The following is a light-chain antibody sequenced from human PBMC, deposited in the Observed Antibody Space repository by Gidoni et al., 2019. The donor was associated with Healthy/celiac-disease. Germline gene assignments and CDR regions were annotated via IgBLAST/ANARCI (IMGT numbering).Light chain of an antibody. J-gene: IGLJ2*01. V-gene: IGLV2-23*01. Sequence: QSALTQPASVSGSPGQSITISCTGTRSDVGSYNLVSWYQQHPGQAPKLMIYEGSKRPSGVSNRFSGSKSGNTASLTISGLQAEDEADYYCCSYAGSSTHVVFGGGTKLTVL. CDR1: RSDVGSYNL. CDR3: CSYAGSSTHVV. CDR2: EGS.